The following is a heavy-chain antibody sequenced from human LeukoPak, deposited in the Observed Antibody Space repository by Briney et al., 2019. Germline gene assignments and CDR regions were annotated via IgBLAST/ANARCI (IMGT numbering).Heavy chain of an antibody. CDR2: VSSDGSDT. D-gene: IGHD3-10*02. CDR1: SFTFSNYW. J-gene: IGHJ6*04. Sequence: GGSLRLSCAASSFTFSNYWIHWVRQGPGKGLVWVSRVSSDGSDTSYAGFVKGRFTISRDNAKNSLYLQMNSLRAEDTAVYYCAELGITMIGGVWGKGTTVTISS. V-gene: IGHV3-74*01. CDR3: AELGITMIGGV.